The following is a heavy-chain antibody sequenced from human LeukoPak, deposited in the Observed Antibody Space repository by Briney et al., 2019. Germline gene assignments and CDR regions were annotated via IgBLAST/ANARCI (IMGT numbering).Heavy chain of an antibody. CDR2: IYYSGST. D-gene: IGHD3-22*01. CDR1: GGSISSGDYY. V-gene: IGHV4-30-4*01. CDR3: ARGGEYYYDSSGYYAFDY. J-gene: IGHJ4*02. Sequence: SETLSLTCTVSGGSISSGDYYWSWIRQPPGKGLEWIGYIYYSGSTYYNPSLKSRVTISVYTSKNQFSLKLSSVTAADTAVYYCARGGEYYYDSSGYYAFDYWGQGTLATVSS.